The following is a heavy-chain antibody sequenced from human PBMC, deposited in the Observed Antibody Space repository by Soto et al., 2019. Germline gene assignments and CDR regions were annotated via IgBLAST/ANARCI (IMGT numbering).Heavy chain of an antibody. V-gene: IGHV3-11*06. CDR3: ARDLTFYGSGSYGDY. CDR1: GFTFSDYY. J-gene: IGHJ4*02. D-gene: IGHD3-10*01. Sequence: QVQLVESGGGLVKPGGSLRLSCAASGFTFSDYYMSWIRQAPGKGLEWVSYISSSSSYTNYADSVKGRFTISRDNAKNSLYLQMNSLRAEDTAVYYCARDLTFYGSGSYGDYRGQGTLVTVSS. CDR2: ISSSSSYT.